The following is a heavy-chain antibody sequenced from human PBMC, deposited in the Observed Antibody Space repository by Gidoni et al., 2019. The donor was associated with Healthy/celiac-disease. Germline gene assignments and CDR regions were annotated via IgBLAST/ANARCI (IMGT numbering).Heavy chain of an antibody. CDR2: IYYSGST. CDR1: GGSISSYY. V-gene: IGHV4-59*01. Sequence: QVQLQESGPGLVKPSETLSLTCTVSGGSISSYYWSWIRQPPGKGLEWIGYIYYSGSTNYNPSLKSRVTISVDTSKNQFSLKLSSVTAADTAVYYCARDHQDDLASWFDPCGQGTLVTVSS. J-gene: IGHJ5*02. CDR3: ARDHQDDLASWFDP. D-gene: IGHD3-3*01.